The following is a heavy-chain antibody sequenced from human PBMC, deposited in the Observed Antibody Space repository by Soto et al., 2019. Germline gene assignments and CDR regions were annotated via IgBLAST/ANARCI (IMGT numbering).Heavy chain of an antibody. CDR3: PRDFSDTYYGWSYWLFDP. J-gene: IGHJ5*02. CDR1: GYTFTSHY. Sequence: QVQLLQSGAEVKEPGASVKISCQTFGYTFTSHYVHWVRQAPGQGLEWMAVTNHTGSNKLYAQNFRGRPTPTTDTSPSTMHMELKSLRSADAAVYYCPRDFSDTYYGWSYWLFDPLGQGPLVTVSS. D-gene: IGHD2-21*01. CDR2: TNHTGSNK. V-gene: IGHV1-46*01.